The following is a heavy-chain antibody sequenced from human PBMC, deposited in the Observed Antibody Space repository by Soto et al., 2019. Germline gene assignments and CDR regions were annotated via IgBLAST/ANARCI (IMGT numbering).Heavy chain of an antibody. J-gene: IGHJ4*02. Sequence: MPGKGLEWMGRYDPSDSYTNYSPSFQGQVTISADKSISTAYLQWSSLKASDTAMYYCARLDGSGSYYKRRWDYWGQGTLVTVSS. CDR2: YDPSDSYT. CDR3: ARLDGSGSYYKRRWDY. D-gene: IGHD3-10*01. V-gene: IGHV5-10-1*04.